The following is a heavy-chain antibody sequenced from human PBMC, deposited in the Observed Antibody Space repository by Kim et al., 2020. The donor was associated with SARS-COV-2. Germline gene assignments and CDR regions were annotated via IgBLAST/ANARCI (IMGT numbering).Heavy chain of an antibody. V-gene: IGHV4-61*01. J-gene: IGHJ4*02. CDR2: IYYSGST. CDR1: GGSVSSGSYY. Sequence: SETLSLTCTVSGGSVSSGSYYWSWIRQPPGKGLEWIGYIYYSGSTNYNPSLKSRVTISVDTSKNQFSLKLSSVTAADTAVYYCARLYGSGSSRHIDYWGQGTLVTVSS. D-gene: IGHD3-10*01. CDR3: ARLYGSGSSRHIDY.